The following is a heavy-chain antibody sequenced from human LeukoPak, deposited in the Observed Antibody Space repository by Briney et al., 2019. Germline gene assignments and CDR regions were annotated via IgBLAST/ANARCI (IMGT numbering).Heavy chain of an antibody. D-gene: IGHD2-2*01. J-gene: IGHJ4*02. CDR3: ASDCSSTSCYGSDY. Sequence: PSETLSLTCTVSGDSISSIIYYWAWIRQPPGKGLEWIGSICNGRTTYYNPSLKGRVTMSIDTSKNQFSLKLSSVTAADTAVYYCASDCSSTSCYGSDYWGQGTLVTVSS. CDR2: ICNGRTT. V-gene: IGHV4-39*01. CDR1: GDSISSIIYY.